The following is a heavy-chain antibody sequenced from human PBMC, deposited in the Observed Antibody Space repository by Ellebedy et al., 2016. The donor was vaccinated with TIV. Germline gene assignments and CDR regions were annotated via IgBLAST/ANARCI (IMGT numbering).Heavy chain of an antibody. V-gene: IGHV1-69*13. CDR3: ASQEYSSGRGGL. Sequence: SVKVSCXASGGTFSSYAISWVRQAPGQGLEWMGGIIPIFGTANYAQKFQGRVTITADESTSTAYMELSSLRSEDTAVYYCASQEYSSGRGGLWGQGTLVTVSS. CDR2: IIPIFGTA. D-gene: IGHD6-19*01. J-gene: IGHJ4*02. CDR1: GGTFSSYA.